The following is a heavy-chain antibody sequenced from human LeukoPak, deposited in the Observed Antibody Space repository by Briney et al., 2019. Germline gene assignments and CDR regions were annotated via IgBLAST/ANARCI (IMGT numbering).Heavy chain of an antibody. CDR1: GFTFSSYA. V-gene: IGHV3-64D*06. J-gene: IGHJ4*02. CDR2: ISSNGGST. Sequence: GGSLRLSCSASGFTFSSYAMHWVRQAPGKGLGYVSAISSNGGSTYYADSVKGRFTISRDNSKNTLYLQMSSLRAEDTAVYYCVPPTNFGLIDYWGQGTLVTVSS. CDR3: VPPTNFGLIDY. D-gene: IGHD3-3*01.